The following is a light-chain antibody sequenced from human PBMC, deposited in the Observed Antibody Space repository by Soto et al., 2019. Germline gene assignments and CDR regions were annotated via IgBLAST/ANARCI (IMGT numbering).Light chain of an antibody. CDR1: QSVSSNY. Sequence: EIVLTQSPGTLSLSPGERATLSCRASQSVSSNYLAWYQQKPGQAPRLLIYGASSRATGIPDRFSGSGSGTDFTLTIRRLEPEDFAVYYCQQYSSSLITFGQGTRLEIK. CDR2: GAS. J-gene: IGKJ5*01. V-gene: IGKV3-20*01. CDR3: QQYSSSLIT.